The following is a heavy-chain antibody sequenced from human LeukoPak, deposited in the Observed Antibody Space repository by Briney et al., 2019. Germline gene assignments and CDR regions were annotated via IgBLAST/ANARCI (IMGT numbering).Heavy chain of an antibody. CDR2: IYSGGST. CDR1: GFTVSSNY. J-gene: IGHJ4*02. D-gene: IGHD3-16*02. Sequence: GGSLRLSCAASGFTVSSNYMSWVRQAPGKGLEWVSVIYSGGSTYYADSVKGRFTISRDNSKNTLYLQMNSLRAEDTAVYYCARGRTTLITFGGVILDYWGQGTLVTVSS. CDR3: ARGRTTLITFGGVILDY. V-gene: IGHV3-53*01.